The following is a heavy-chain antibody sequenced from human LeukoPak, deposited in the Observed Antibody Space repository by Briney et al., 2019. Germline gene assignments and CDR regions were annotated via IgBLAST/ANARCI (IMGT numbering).Heavy chain of an antibody. CDR1: GFTLSNYA. V-gene: IGHV3-30*18. CDR3: AKDQKWGPADYYFDS. Sequence: PGGSLRLSCAASGFTLSNYAMHWVRQAPGKGLEWVTVISTDGKDKKYADSVKGRFAISRDNSKNTLDLQMNSLRAEDTAVYYCAKDQKWGPADYYFDSWGQGTLATVSS. CDR2: ISTDGKDK. J-gene: IGHJ4*02. D-gene: IGHD2-2*01.